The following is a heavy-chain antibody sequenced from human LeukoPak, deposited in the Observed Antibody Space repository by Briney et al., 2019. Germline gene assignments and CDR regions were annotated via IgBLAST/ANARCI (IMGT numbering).Heavy chain of an antibody. V-gene: IGHV1-69*02. CDR1: GGTFSSYT. CDR3: ARGALGRWLVYFDY. D-gene: IGHD6-19*01. CDR2: IIPILGIA. Sequence: SVKVSCKASGGTFSSYTISWVRHAPGQGLEWMGRIIPILGIANYAQKFQGRVTITADKSTSTAYMELSSLRSEDTAVYYCARGALGRWLVYFDYWGQGTLVTVSS. J-gene: IGHJ4*02.